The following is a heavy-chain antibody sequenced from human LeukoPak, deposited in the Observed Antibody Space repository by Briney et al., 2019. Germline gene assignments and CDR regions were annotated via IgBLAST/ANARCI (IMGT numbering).Heavy chain of an antibody. CDR3: ARDQWASDGDPYYYYYGMDV. Sequence: GASVKVSCKASGYTFTTYYMHWVRQAPGQGLEWMGIINPSGGSTNYAQRFQGRVTMTRNTSISTAYMELSSLRSEDTAVYYCARDQWASDGDPYYYYYGMDVWGQGTTVTVSS. J-gene: IGHJ6*02. CDR2: INPSGGST. D-gene: IGHD4-17*01. CDR1: GYTFTTYY. V-gene: IGHV1-46*01.